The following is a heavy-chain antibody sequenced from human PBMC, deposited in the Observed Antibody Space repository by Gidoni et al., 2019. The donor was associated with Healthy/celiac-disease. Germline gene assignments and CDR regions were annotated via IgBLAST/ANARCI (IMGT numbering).Heavy chain of an antibody. CDR1: GGTFSSYA. CDR2: NIPIFGTA. V-gene: IGHV1-69*01. Sequence: QVQLVQSGAEVKKPGSSVKVSCKASGGTFSSYAISWVRQGPGQGLEWMGGNIPIFGTATYEQKVKGRVKITANEATRTGYMEMGRLRSEDKGVYDHATALTAADDWGQGTLVTVSS. J-gene: IGHJ4*02. D-gene: IGHD2-21*02. CDR3: ATALTAADD.